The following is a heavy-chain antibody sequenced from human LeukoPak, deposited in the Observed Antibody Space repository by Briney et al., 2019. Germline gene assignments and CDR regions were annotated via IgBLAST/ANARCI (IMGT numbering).Heavy chain of an antibody. V-gene: IGHV3-23*01. D-gene: IGHD4-17*01. J-gene: IGHJ4*02. CDR1: GFTFSSYA. CDR3: AQDPPFDYGDYETFVDY. Sequence: GGSLRLSCAASGFTFSSYAMSWVRQAPGKGLEWVSAISGSGGSTYYADSVKGRFTISRDNSKNTLYLQMNSLRAEDTAVYYCAQDPPFDYGDYETFVDYWGQGTLVTVSS. CDR2: ISGSGGST.